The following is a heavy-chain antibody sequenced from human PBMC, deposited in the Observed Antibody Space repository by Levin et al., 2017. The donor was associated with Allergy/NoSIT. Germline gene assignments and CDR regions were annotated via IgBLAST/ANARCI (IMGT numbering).Heavy chain of an antibody. CDR1: GFTLGDYA. V-gene: IGHV3-49*03. J-gene: IGHJ4*02. Sequence: RTGGSLRLSCSTSGFTLGDYAITWFRQAPGKGLEWVGFIRSRDYGGTTEYAASLKGRFIISRDDSKGIAYLQMNSLKTEDTAVYFCARDLWGYYDSTGYSLVLGYWGQGSLVTVSS. D-gene: IGHD3-22*01. CDR2: IRSRDYGGTT. CDR3: ARDLWGYYDSTGYSLVLGY.